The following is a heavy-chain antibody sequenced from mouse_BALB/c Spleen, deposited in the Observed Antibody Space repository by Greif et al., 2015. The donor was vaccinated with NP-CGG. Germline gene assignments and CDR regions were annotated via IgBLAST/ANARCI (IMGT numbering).Heavy chain of an antibody. CDR2: IYPGSGST. J-gene: IGHJ3*01. CDR1: RYTFTDYV. Sequence: VQLQQSGPELVKPGASVKMSCKASRYTFTDYVISWVKQRTGQGLEWIGEIYPGSGSTYYNEKFKGKATLTADKSSNTAYMQLSSLTSEDSAVYFCARHDYNWFAYWGQGTLVTVSA. D-gene: IGHD2-4*01. CDR3: ARHDYNWFAY. V-gene: IGHV1-77*01.